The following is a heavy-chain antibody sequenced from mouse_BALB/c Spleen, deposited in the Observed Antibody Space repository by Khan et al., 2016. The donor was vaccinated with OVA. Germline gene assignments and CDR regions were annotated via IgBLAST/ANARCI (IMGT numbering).Heavy chain of an antibody. Sequence: VQLKESGPGLVKPSQTLSLTCSVTGDSITSGYWNWIRKFPGNKLEYMGYISYSGSTYYNPSLKSRISITRDTSKNQYYLQLNSVTTEDTATYYCARYDYDYDGAFAYWGQGTLVTVSA. CDR1: GDSITSGY. V-gene: IGHV3-8*02. D-gene: IGHD2-4*01. J-gene: IGHJ3*01. CDR2: ISYSGST. CDR3: ARYDYDYDGAFAY.